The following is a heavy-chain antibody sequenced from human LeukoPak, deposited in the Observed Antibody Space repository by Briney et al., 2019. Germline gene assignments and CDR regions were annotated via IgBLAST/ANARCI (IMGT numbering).Heavy chain of an antibody. CDR2: ISSSGSTI. CDR3: AKGPNYDILTGWRKTHNAFDI. J-gene: IGHJ3*02. Sequence: GGSLRLSCAASGFTFSSYEMNWVRQAPGKGLEWVSYISSSGSTIYYADSVKGRFTISRDTSKNTLYLQMNSLRAEDTAVYYCAKGPNYDILTGWRKTHNAFDIWGQGTMVTVSS. V-gene: IGHV3-48*03. CDR1: GFTFSSYE. D-gene: IGHD3-9*01.